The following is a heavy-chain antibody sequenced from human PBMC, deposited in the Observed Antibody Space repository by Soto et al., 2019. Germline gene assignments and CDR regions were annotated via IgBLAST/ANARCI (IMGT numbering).Heavy chain of an antibody. CDR3: AREYTYGSNFFDC. V-gene: IGHV4-31*03. D-gene: IGHD5-18*01. CDR2: ISHSGST. J-gene: IGHJ4*02. Sequence: QVQLQESGPGLVKPSQTLSLSCTVSGGSISSAAYYWSWIRQHPGKGLEWIGYISHSGSTYYTPSLKSRVIISADTSTTQFSLNFTSVTAADTAVYYCAREYTYGSNFFDCWGQGALVTVSS. CDR1: GGSISSAAYY.